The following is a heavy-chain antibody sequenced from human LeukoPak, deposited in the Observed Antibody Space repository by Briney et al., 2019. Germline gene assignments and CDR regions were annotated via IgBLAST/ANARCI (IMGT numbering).Heavy chain of an antibody. J-gene: IGHJ4*02. V-gene: IGHV5-51*01. CDR3: ARPAGDGYNYFDY. CDR1: GYSFTIYW. CDR2: IYPGDSDT. D-gene: IGHD5-24*01. Sequence: HGESLKISCKASGYSFTIYWIAWVRQMPGKGLEWMGIIYPGDSDTRFSPSFQGQVTISADKSISTAYLQWSSLKASDTAMYYCARPAGDGYNYFDYWGQGALVTVSS.